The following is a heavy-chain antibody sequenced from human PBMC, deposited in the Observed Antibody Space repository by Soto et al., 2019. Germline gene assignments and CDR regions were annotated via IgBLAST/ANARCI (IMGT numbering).Heavy chain of an antibody. CDR3: APDYYGSGSYYPRAPFFDY. D-gene: IGHD3-10*01. Sequence: QVTLKESGPVLVKPTETLTLTCTVSGFSLSNARMGVSWIRQPPGKALEWLAHIFSNDEKSYSTSLKSRLTIPNDTPQSPVGLTMANLEPLETATYYCAPDYYGSGSYYPRAPFFDYWGQGTLVTVSS. CDR1: GFSLSNARMG. CDR2: IFSNDEK. V-gene: IGHV2-26*01. J-gene: IGHJ4*02.